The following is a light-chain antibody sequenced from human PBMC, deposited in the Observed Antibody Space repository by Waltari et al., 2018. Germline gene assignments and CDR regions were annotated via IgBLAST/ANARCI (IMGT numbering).Light chain of an antibody. CDR3: QQSYSIPIT. CDR1: QRISSY. J-gene: IGKJ5*01. Sequence: DIQMTQSPSSLSASVGDRVTITCRASQRISSYLNWYQQKPGKAPKLLFYAASSLQSGVPSRFSGSGSGTDFTLPISSLQPEDFATYYCQQSYSIPITFGQGTRLEIK. CDR2: AAS. V-gene: IGKV1-39*01.